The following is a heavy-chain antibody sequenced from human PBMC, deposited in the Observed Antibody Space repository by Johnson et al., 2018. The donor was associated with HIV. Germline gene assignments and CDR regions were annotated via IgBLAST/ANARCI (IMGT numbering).Heavy chain of an antibody. CDR1: GFTFSSYA. CDR3: AKFGRIPRELEDAFDI. J-gene: IGHJ3*02. D-gene: IGHD1-26*01. CDR2: ISYDGSNK. Sequence: QVQLVESGGGVVQPGRSLRLSCAASGFTFSSYAMHWVRQAPGKGLEWVAVISYDGSNKYYADSVKGRFTISRDNSKNTLYLQMNSLRVEDTAVYYCAKFGRIPRELEDAFDIWGQGTMVTVSS. V-gene: IGHV3-30-3*02.